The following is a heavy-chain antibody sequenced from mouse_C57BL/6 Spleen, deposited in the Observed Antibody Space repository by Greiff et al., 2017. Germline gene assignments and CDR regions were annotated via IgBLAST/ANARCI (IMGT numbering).Heavy chain of an antibody. V-gene: IGHV5-9-1*02. CDR2: ISSGGDYI. D-gene: IGHD3-3*01. Sequence: VKLVESGEGLVKPGGSLKLSCAASGFTFGSYAMSWVRQTPEKRLEWVAYISSGGDYIYYADTVKGRFTISRDNARNTLYLQMSSLKSEDTAMYYCTRGEGADYFDYWGQGTTLTVSS. CDR3: TRGEGADYFDY. CDR1: GFTFGSYA. J-gene: IGHJ2*01.